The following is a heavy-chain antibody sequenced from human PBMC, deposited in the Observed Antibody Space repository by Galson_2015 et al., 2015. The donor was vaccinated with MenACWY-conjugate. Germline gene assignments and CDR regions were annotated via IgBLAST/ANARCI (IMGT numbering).Heavy chain of an antibody. CDR3: AKFGRGKVVPAAIPYFDY. V-gene: IGHV3-23*01. CDR1: GFTFSSYA. D-gene: IGHD2-2*01. CDR2: ISGSGGST. Sequence: SLRLSCAASGFTFSSYAMSWVRQAPGKGLEWVSAISGSGGSTYYADSVKGRFTISRDNSKNTLYLQMNSLRAEDTAVYYCAKFGRGKVVPAAIPYFDYWGQGTLVTVSS. J-gene: IGHJ4*02.